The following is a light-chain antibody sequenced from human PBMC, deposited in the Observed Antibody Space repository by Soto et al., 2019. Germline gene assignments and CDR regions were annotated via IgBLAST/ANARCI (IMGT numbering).Light chain of an antibody. CDR1: ISDVGGYKY. CDR2: EVS. Sequence: QSALTQPASVSGSPGQSITISCTGTISDVGGYKYVSWYQQHPGKAPKLIIYEVSNRPSGVSSHFSGSKSGNTASLSISGRQAEDEADYYCSSYTIDSTVVFGGGTKLTVL. V-gene: IGLV2-14*01. J-gene: IGLJ2*01. CDR3: SSYTIDSTVV.